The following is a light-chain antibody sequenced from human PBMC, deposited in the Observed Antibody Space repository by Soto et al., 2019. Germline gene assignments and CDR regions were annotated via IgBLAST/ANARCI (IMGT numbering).Light chain of an antibody. CDR2: DAS. V-gene: IGKV1-5*01. J-gene: IGKJ1*01. CDR3: QQYNSYWT. Sequence: DIQMTQSPSTLSASVGDRVTITCRASQRISSWLAWYQQKPGKAPKLLIDDASSLESGVPSRFSGSGSGTEFTLTISSLQPDDFATYYCQQYNSYWTFGQGTKVEIK. CDR1: QRISSW.